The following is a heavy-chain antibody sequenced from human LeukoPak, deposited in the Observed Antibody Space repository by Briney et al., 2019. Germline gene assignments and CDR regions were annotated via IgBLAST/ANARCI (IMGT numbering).Heavy chain of an antibody. D-gene: IGHD4-11*01. CDR3: ARPVKGAFDI. CDR2: IYYSGST. V-gene: IGHV4-59*08. Sequence: SETLSLTCTVSGGSISSYYWSWIRQPPGKGLEWIGYIYYSGSTNYNPSLKSRATISVDTSKNQFSLKLSSVTAADTAVYYCARPVKGAFDIWGQGTMVTVSS. CDR1: GGSISSYY. J-gene: IGHJ3*02.